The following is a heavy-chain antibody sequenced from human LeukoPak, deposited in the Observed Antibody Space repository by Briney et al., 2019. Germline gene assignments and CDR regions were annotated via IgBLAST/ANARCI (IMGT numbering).Heavy chain of an antibody. Sequence: ASVNVSCKASGYTFTGYYMHWVRQAPGQGLEWMGWINPNSGGTNYAQKFQGRVTMTRDTSISTAYMELSRLRSDDTAVYYCARNLITMMGDAFDIWGQGTMVTVSS. CDR1: GYTFTGYY. V-gene: IGHV1-2*02. D-gene: IGHD3-22*01. J-gene: IGHJ3*02. CDR3: ARNLITMMGDAFDI. CDR2: INPNSGGT.